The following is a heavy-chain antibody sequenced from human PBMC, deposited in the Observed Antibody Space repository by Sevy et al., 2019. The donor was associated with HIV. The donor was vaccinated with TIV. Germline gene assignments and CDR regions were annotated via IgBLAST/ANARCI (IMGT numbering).Heavy chain of an antibody. CDR3: TNRGIVIITGFDY. D-gene: IGHD1-20*01. V-gene: IGHV3-23*01. Sequence: GGSLRLSCAASGVIFNSHAMSWVRHAPGKGLEWVSTISGSGGYTYYSDSVKGRFSISRDNSKNTVYLQMNSLRAEDTAVYYCTNRGIVIITGFDYWGQGTLVTVSS. CDR1: GVIFNSHA. J-gene: IGHJ4*02. CDR2: ISGSGGYT.